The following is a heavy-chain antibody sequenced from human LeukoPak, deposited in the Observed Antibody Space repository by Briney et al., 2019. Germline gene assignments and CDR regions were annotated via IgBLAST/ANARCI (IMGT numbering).Heavy chain of an antibody. CDR3: ARDVCRPGYYFDY. CDR1: GFTFSSYG. Sequence: GGSLRLSCAACGFTFSSYGMHWVRQAPGKGLVWVAVIWYDGSNKYYAESVKSRFTISRGNSKNTLYLQMISLRAEDTAVYYCARDVCRPGYYFDYWGQGTLVTVSS. D-gene: IGHD6-6*01. J-gene: IGHJ4*02. CDR2: IWYDGSNK. V-gene: IGHV3-33*01.